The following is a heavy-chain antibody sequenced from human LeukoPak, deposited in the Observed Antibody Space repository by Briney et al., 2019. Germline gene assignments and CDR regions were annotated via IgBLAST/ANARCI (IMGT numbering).Heavy chain of an antibody. V-gene: IGHV6-1*01. D-gene: IGHD1-26*01. CDR3: ARVGWEFERHWFDP. CDR1: GDSVSNNNAA. J-gene: IGHJ5*02. CDR2: TYYRSKWYD. Sequence: SQTLSLTCAISGDSVSNNNAAWNWIRQSPSRGLEWLGRTYYRSKWYDDYAESVKSRITINPDTPKNQFSLQLNSVTPEDTAVYYCARVGWEFERHWFDPWGQGTLVTVSS.